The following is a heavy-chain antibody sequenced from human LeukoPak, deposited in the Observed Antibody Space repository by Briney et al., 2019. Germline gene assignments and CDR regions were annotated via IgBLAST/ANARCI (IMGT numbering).Heavy chain of an antibody. J-gene: IGHJ6*03. D-gene: IGHD6-13*01. Sequence: PGGSLRLSWAASGFTFSGSAMHWVRQASGKGLEWVGRIRSKANSYATAYAASVKGRFTIPRDDSKNTAYLQMDSLRAEDTAVYFCARDATTAVGVVYMDVWGRGTTVTISS. V-gene: IGHV3-73*01. CDR2: IRSKANSYAT. CDR1: GFTFSGSA. CDR3: ARDATTAVGVVYMDV.